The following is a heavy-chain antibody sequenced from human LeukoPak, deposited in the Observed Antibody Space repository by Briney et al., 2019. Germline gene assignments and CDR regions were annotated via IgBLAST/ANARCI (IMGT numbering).Heavy chain of an antibody. CDR2: LNPSSGDT. Sequence: GASVKVSGRASGYVFTGFYIPGVGQAPGEGLGWRGQLNPSSGDTIHAQKFQGRVTITRDTSISTAYMELSSLRSDDTAVYYCARVPDIYCPYTSCVDYWGQGTLVTVSS. CDR1: GYVFTGFY. V-gene: IGHV1-2*06. D-gene: IGHD2-2*01. J-gene: IGHJ4*02. CDR3: ARVPDIYCPYTSCVDY.